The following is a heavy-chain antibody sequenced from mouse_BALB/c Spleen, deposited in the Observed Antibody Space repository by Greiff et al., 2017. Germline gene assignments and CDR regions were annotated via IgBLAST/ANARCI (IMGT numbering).Heavy chain of an antibody. D-gene: IGHD2-10*02. V-gene: IGHV1-37*01. Sequence: EVQLQQSGPELVKPGASVKVSCKASGYSFTDYNMYWVKQSHGKSLEWIGYIDPYNGDTFYNQKFKGKATLTVGKSSSTAHMELLSLTSEDSAVYYCGKEYGNYWGQGTTLTVSS. J-gene: IGHJ2*01. CDR1: GYSFTDYN. CDR2: IDPYNGDT. CDR3: GKEYGNY.